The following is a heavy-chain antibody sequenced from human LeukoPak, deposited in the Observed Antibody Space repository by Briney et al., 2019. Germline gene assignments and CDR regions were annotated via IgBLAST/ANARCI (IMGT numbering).Heavy chain of an antibody. Sequence: SVKVSCKVSGGTFSSYAISWVRQAPGQGLEWMGGIIPIFGTANYAQKFQGRVTITTDESTSTAYMELSSLRSEDTAVYYCARGDPYDFWSGYPFDYWGQGTLVTVSS. CDR1: GGTFSSYA. J-gene: IGHJ4*02. D-gene: IGHD3-3*01. CDR3: ARGDPYDFWSGYPFDY. V-gene: IGHV1-69*05. CDR2: IIPIFGTA.